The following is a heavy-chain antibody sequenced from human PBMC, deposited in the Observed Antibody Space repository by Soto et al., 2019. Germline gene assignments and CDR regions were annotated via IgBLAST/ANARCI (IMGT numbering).Heavy chain of an antibody. J-gene: IGHJ3*02. Sequence: AQVLQFGGGLVQPGGSLSLSCATSGFTFSAYAMTWVRQTPGKGLEWVSTVSRTGGTTYYADSVKGRFTISRDNSKNTVSLQMDSLRVEGTAIYYCARTGAADILALDIWGQGAMVTVSS. D-gene: IGHD3-9*01. CDR3: ARTGAADILALDI. CDR2: VSRTGGTT. CDR1: GFTFSAYA. V-gene: IGHV3-23*01.